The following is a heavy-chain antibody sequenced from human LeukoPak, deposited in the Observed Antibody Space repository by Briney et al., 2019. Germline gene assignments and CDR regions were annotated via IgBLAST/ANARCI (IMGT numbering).Heavy chain of an antibody. CDR1: GGSISSCGYY. CDR2: IYYSGST. V-gene: IGHV4-31*03. D-gene: IGHD2-8*01. J-gene: IGHJ4*02. Sequence: SQTLSLTCTVSGGSISSCGYYWSWIRQHPGKGLEWIGYIYYSGSTYYNPSLKSRVTISVDTSKNQFSLKLSSVTAADTAVYYCARSRRMAYFDYWGQGTLVTVSS. CDR3: ARSRRMAYFDY.